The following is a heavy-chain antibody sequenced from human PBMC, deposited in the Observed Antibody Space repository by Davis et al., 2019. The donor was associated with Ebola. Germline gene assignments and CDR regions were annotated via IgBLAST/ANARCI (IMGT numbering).Heavy chain of an antibody. V-gene: IGHV4-39*01. CDR1: AGSISSSSYY. J-gene: IGHJ6*02. Sequence: SETLSLTCTVSAGSISSSSYYWGWIRQPPGKGLEWIGSIYYSGSTYYNPSLKSRVTISVDTSKNQFSLKLSSVTAADTAVYYCARLSSSWYRNYYYYGMDVWGQGTTVTVSS. CDR2: IYYSGST. D-gene: IGHD6-13*01. CDR3: ARLSSSWYRNYYYYGMDV.